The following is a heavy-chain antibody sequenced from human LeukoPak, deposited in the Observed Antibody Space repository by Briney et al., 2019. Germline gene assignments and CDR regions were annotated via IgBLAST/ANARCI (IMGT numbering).Heavy chain of an antibody. J-gene: IGHJ4*01. CDR1: GFTFSSHA. Sequence: GGSLRLSCAASGFTFSSHAMNWVRQAPGKGLEWVSSISGRGAGTYYADSVKGRFTISRDKSKNTLYLQMDSLRAEDTAIYYCVKKYYYDGSGNPIFDHWGQGTLVAVSS. CDR2: ISGRGAGT. D-gene: IGHD3-22*01. V-gene: IGHV3-23*01. CDR3: VKKYYYDGSGNPIFDH.